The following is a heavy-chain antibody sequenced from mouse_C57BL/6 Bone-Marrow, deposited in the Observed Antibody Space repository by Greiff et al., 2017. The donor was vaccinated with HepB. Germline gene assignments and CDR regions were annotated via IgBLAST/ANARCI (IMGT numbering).Heavy chain of an antibody. Sequence: QVQLQQPGAELVKPGASVKLSCKASGYTFTSYWMHWVKQRPGQGLEWIGMIHPNSGSTNYNEKFKSKATLTVDKSSSTAYMQLSSLTSEDSAVYYCAPSLVRYPGKEVWGTGTTVTVSS. CDR2: IHPNSGST. V-gene: IGHV1-64*01. D-gene: IGHD1-1*01. CDR1: GYTFTSYW. CDR3: APSLVRYPGKEV. J-gene: IGHJ1*03.